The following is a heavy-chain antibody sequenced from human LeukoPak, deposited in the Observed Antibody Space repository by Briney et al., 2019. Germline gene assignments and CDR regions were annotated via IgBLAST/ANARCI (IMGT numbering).Heavy chain of an antibody. CDR2: VSSTSSHI. CDR1: GFTFSAYE. CDR3: ARLRSTQLRYFDIDH. D-gene: IGHD5-24*01. Sequence: GGSLRLSCAASGFTFSAYEMNWVRQAPGKGLEWVSSVSSTSSHIYYRDSLEGRFTISRDNAKNSLYLQMNSLRAEDTAVYFCARLRSTQLRYFDIDHWGQGTLVTVSS. J-gene: IGHJ4*02. V-gene: IGHV3-21*01.